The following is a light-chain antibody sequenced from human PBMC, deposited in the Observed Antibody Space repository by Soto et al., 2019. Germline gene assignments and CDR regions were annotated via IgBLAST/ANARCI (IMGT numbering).Light chain of an antibody. CDR2: RNN. CDR3: QSYDSSLTWV. J-gene: IGLJ3*02. Sequence: QAVLTQPPSVSGAPGQRVTISCTGSNSNLGAGYDVEWYQQVPGTAPKLLIWRNNNRPSGVPDRFSGSKSGTSASLAITGLQADDEADYYCQSYDSSLTWVFGGGTKVTVL. CDR1: NSNLGAGYD. V-gene: IGLV1-40*01.